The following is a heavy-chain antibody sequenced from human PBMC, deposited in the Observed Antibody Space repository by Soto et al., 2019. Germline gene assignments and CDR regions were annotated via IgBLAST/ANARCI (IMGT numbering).Heavy chain of an antibody. CDR2: IDPSNSYV. V-gene: IGHV5-10-1*04. CDR3: ARNQAGSGNANFDL. CDR1: EYSFSIFG. D-gene: IGHD3-10*01. Sequence: XESLKVSWQAFEYSFSIFGGSLVLQLPGKGLEWMGRIDPSNSYVAYSPSFQGQVTISVDRSARTAFLHWSSLKASDSATYYCARNQAGSGNANFDLWGQRSQVTVSS. J-gene: IGHJ4*02.